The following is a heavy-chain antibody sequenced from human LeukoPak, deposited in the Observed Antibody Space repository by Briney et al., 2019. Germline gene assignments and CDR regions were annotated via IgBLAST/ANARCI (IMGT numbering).Heavy chain of an antibody. J-gene: IGHJ4*02. CDR1: GGSISSGGYY. CDR2: IYHSGST. Sequence: SETLSLTCTVSGGSISSGGYYWSWIRQPPGKGLEWIGYIYHSGSTYYNPSLKSRVTISVDRSKNQFSLKLSSVTAADTAVYYCARDVGHTIFGVVIPYYFDYWGQGTLVTVSS. D-gene: IGHD3-3*01. CDR3: ARDVGHTIFGVVIPYYFDY. V-gene: IGHV4-30-2*01.